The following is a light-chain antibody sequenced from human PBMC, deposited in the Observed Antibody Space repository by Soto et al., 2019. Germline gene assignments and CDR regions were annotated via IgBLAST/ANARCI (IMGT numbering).Light chain of an antibody. CDR2: VTD. CDR3: AAWDVTLNGHV. CDR1: TSNIGEHT. V-gene: IGLV1-44*01. J-gene: IGLJ1*01. Sequence: QSVLTQPPSVSGTLGQGVTISCSGSTSNIGEHTVAWFQQLPGTAPKVLIYVTDRRPSGVPDRFSGSKSGTSAYLAISGLQSEDEADYYCAAWDVTLNGHVFGTGTKVTVL.